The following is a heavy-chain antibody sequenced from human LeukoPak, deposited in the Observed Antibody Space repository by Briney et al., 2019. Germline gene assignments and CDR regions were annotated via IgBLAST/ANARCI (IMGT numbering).Heavy chain of an antibody. CDR3: AKDLGYRDYYAMDV. V-gene: IGHV3-30*18. Sequence: GGSLRLSCAASGFTFSIYGMHGVRQAPGKGLEWVAVVSYDGTDKYYPDSVKGRFIISRDNSKNTIYLQMNSPRPEDTAVYYCAKDLGYRDYYAMDVWGQGTTVTVSS. D-gene: IGHD2-15*01. J-gene: IGHJ6*02. CDR1: GFTFSIYG. CDR2: VSYDGTDK.